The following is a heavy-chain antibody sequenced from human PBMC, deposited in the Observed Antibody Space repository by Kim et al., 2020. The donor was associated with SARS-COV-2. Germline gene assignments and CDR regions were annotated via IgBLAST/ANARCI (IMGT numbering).Heavy chain of an antibody. CDR1: GFSLSTTGMC. CDR2: IDWDDDK. V-gene: IGHV2-70*17. D-gene: IGHD1-26*01. J-gene: IGHJ4*02. CDR3: ARTPTATIDYYVDY. Sequence: SGPTLVNPTQTLTLTCTFSGFSLSTTGMCVSWIRQPPGKALEWLARIDWDDDKFYNTSLKTRLYISKDTSKNQVVLSMTDMDPGDTATYYCARTPTATIDYYVDYWGPGTLITVSS.